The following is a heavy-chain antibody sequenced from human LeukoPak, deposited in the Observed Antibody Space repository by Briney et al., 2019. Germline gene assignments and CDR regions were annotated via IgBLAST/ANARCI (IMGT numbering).Heavy chain of an antibody. CDR2: ISAYNGNT. CDR1: GYTFTSYG. Sequence: ASVKVSCKASGYTFTSYGISWVRQAPGQGLEWMGLISAYNGNTYFAQNLQGRVTMTTDTSTTTAYMELRSLRSDDTAVYYCAREEYCNSTTCYKAFDIWGQGTMVTVSS. CDR3: AREEYCNSTTCYKAFDI. V-gene: IGHV1-18*01. J-gene: IGHJ3*02. D-gene: IGHD2-2*02.